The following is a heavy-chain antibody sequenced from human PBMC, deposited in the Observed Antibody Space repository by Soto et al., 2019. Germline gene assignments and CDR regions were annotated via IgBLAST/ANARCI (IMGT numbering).Heavy chain of an antibody. CDR3: ARDYVAVAGYYYYATAV. CDR1: GFTFSSYA. D-gene: IGHD6-19*01. Sequence: PGGSLRLSCAASGFTFSSYAMHWVRQAPGKGLEWVAVISYDGSNKYYADSVKGRFTISRDNSKNTLYLQMNSLRAEDTAVYYCARDYVAVAGYYYYATAVWGQGTPVTVSS. V-gene: IGHV3-30-3*01. CDR2: ISYDGSNK. J-gene: IGHJ6*02.